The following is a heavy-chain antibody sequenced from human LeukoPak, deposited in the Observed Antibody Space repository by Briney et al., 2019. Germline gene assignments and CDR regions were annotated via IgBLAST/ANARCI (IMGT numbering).Heavy chain of an antibody. CDR2: IYYSGST. CDR1: GDSISSYY. CDR3: ARGARWLRRSRYFDY. J-gene: IGHJ4*02. D-gene: IGHD5-24*01. V-gene: IGHV4-59*01. Sequence: SETLSLTCTVSGDSISSYYCSWIRQPPGKGLEWIGYIYYSGSTSYNPSLKSRVTISLDTSNNQFSLKLRSVTAADTAVYYCARGARWLRRSRYFDYWGQGTLVTVSS.